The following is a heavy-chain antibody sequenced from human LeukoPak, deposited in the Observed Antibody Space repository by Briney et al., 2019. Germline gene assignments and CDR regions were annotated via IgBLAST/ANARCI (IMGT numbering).Heavy chain of an antibody. CDR1: GGSIRSYY. CDR2: ISYSGST. J-gene: IGHJ3*02. Sequence: SGTLSLTCTVSGGSIRSYYWSWIRQPPGKGLEWIGYISYSGSTNYNPSLKSRVTISIDTSKNQFSLKLRSVTAADTAIYYCARQGYDILTGYIDAFDIWGQGTMVTVSS. V-gene: IGHV4-59*08. D-gene: IGHD3-9*01. CDR3: ARQGYDILTGYIDAFDI.